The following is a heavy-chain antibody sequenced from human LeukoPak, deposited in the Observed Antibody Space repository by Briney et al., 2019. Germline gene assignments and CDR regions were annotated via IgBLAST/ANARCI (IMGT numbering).Heavy chain of an antibody. CDR1: GYTFTSYY. D-gene: IGHD4-23*01. CDR3: ARGRSPVRYGGNSPGYYYGMDV. V-gene: IGHV1-46*01. J-gene: IGHJ6*02. Sequence: GASVKVSCKASGYTFTSYYMHWVRQAPGQGLEWMGIINPSGGSTSYAQKFQGRVTMTRDTSTSTVYMELSSLRSEDTAVYYCARGRSPVRYGGNSPGYYYGMDVWGQGATVTVSS. CDR2: INPSGGST.